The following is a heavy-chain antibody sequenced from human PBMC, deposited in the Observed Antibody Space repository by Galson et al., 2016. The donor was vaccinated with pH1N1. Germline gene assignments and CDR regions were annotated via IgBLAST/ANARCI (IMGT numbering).Heavy chain of an antibody. CDR1: GFTFTKYA. D-gene: IGHD2-15*01. CDR3: AKDEVTPGYYYMDV. J-gene: IGHJ6*03. CDR2: IRYDGNNK. Sequence: SLRLSCAASGFTFTKYALNWVRQAPGEGLEWVAFIRYDGNNKYYADSAKGRFTISRDNSKNTLYLQMNSLSAEDTAVYYCAKDEVTPGYYYMDVWGKGTTVTVSS. V-gene: IGHV3-30*02.